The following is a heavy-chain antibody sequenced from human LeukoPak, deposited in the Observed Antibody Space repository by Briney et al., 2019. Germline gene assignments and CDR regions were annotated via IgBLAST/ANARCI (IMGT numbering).Heavy chain of an antibody. D-gene: IGHD3/OR15-3a*01. CDR3: ARTHIPQYNFWTASI. CDR2: ISSISTYR. CDR1: GFTFSTYG. V-gene: IGHV3-21*01. Sequence: GGSLRLSCEASGFTFSTYGMIWVRQAPGKGPEWVSSISSISTYRHYADAVKGRFTISRDNTKNSLYLQMDSLRVEDTAVYYCARTHIPQYNFWTASIWGQGTLVAVSS. J-gene: IGHJ4*02.